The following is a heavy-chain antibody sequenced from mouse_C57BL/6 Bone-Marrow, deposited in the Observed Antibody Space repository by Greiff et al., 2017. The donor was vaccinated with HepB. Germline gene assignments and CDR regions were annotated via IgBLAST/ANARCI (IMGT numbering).Heavy chain of an antibody. V-gene: IGHV1-63*01. CDR3: ARGFDYYGSSYAMDY. Sequence: QVQLQQSGAELVRPGTSVKMSCEASGYTFTNYWIGWAKQRPGHGLEWIGDIYPGGGYTNYNEKFKGKATLTADKSSSTAYMQFSSLTSEDSAIYYCARGFDYYGSSYAMDYWGQGTSVTVSS. CDR2: IYPGGGYT. D-gene: IGHD1-1*01. CDR1: GYTFTNYW. J-gene: IGHJ4*01.